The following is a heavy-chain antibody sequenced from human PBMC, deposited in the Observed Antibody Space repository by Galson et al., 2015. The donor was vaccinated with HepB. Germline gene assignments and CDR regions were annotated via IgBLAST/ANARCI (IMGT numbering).Heavy chain of an antibody. CDR2: ISPYNGNT. CDR1: GYTFTHFG. J-gene: IGHJ4*02. Sequence: SVKVSCKASGYTFTHFGITWVRQAPGQGLEWMGWISPYNGNTNYAQKVQGRVTMTTDTSTTTASMELRSLRSDDTAVYYCARLGPASGFLDYWGQGTLVTVSS. V-gene: IGHV1-18*01. CDR3: ARLGPASGFLDY. D-gene: IGHD2-2*01.